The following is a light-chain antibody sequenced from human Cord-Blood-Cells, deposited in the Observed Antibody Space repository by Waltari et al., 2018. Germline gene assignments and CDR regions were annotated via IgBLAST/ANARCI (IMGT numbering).Light chain of an antibody. J-gene: IGLJ2*01. Sequence: SYELTQPPSVSVSPGQTASITCSGDKLGDKYACWYQQKPGQSPVLVIYQDSKRPSGLPERLSGSHSGNTATLTISGTHAMDEADYYCQAWDSSTVVFGGGTKLTVL. CDR3: QAWDSSTVV. CDR1: KLGDKY. V-gene: IGLV3-1*01. CDR2: QDS.